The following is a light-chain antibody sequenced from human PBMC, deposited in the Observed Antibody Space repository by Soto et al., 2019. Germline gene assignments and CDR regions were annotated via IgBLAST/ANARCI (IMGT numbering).Light chain of an antibody. Sequence: ESVLTQSPGTLSMSPGERATLSCRASQSVSSSYSAWYQQKPGQAPRLLIYGASSRATGIPDRFSGSGSGTDFTLTISRLEPEDFPVYYCQQYGSSPFAFGPGTKVDIK. CDR2: GAS. V-gene: IGKV3-20*01. J-gene: IGKJ3*01. CDR3: QQYGSSPFA. CDR1: QSVSSSY.